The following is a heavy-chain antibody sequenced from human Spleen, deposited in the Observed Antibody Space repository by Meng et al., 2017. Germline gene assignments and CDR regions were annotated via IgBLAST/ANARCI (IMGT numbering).Heavy chain of an antibody. CDR2: IIPIFGTA. V-gene: IGHV1-69*05. Sequence: SVKVSCKASGGTFSSYAISWVRQAPGQGLEWMGGIIPIFGTANYAQKFQGRVTMTTDTSTSTAYMELRSLRSDDTAVYYCARGNYLYDSTGSYFFDYWGQGTLVTVSS. CDR1: GGTFSSYA. D-gene: IGHD3-22*01. J-gene: IGHJ4*02. CDR3: ARGNYLYDSTGSYFFDY.